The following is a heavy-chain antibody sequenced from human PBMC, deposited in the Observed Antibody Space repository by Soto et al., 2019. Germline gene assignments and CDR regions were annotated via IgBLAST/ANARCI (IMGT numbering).Heavy chain of an antibody. J-gene: IGHJ4*02. CDR1: GFTFSSYA. CDR3: AKDYYDSSGYYPSPYFDY. D-gene: IGHD3-22*01. V-gene: IGHV3-23*01. CDR2: ISGSGGST. Sequence: PGGSLRLSCAASGFTFSSYAMSWVRQAPGKGLEWVSAISGSGGSTYYADSVKGRFTISRDNSKNTLYLQMNSLRAEDTAVHYFAKDYYDSSGYYPSPYFDYWGQGTLVTVSS.